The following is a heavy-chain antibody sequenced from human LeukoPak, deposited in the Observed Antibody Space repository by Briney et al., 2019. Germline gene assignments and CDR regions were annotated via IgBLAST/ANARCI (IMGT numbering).Heavy chain of an antibody. Sequence: PGGTLRLSCAASGFIFSDYGMSWVRQAPGKGLEWVSAISGSGGSTYYADSVKGRFTISRDNSKNTLYLQMNSLRAEDTAVYYCAKSIAAAGLYEYFQHWGQGTLVTVSS. CDR3: AKSIAAAGLYEYFQH. J-gene: IGHJ1*01. D-gene: IGHD6-13*01. V-gene: IGHV3-23*01. CDR2: ISGSGGST. CDR1: GFIFSDYG.